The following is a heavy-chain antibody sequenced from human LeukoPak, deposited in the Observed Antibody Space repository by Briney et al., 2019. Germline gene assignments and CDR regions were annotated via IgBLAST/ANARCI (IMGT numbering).Heavy chain of an antibody. Sequence: ASVKVSCKASGGTFSSYAISWVRQAPGQGLEWMGRIIPILGIANYAQKFQGRVTITADKSTSTAYMELSSLRSEDTAVYYCARGESSSWVDSWGQGTLVTVSS. CDR3: ARGESSSWVDS. V-gene: IGHV1-69*04. CDR2: IIPILGIA. D-gene: IGHD6-13*01. CDR1: GGTFSSYA. J-gene: IGHJ4*02.